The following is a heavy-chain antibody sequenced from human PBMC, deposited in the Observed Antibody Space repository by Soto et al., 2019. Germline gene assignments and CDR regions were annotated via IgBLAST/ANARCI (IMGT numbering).Heavy chain of an antibody. V-gene: IGHV4-4*02. CDR2: IYHSGST. CDR3: ARIVVVVAATHAFDI. Sequence: QVQLQESGPGLVKPSGTLSLTCAVSSGSISSSNWWSWVRQPPGKGLEWIGEIYHSGSTNYNPSLKSRVTISVDKSKNQFSLKLSSVTAADTAVYYCARIVVVVAATHAFDIWGQGTMVTVSS. J-gene: IGHJ3*02. D-gene: IGHD2-15*01. CDR1: SGSISSSNW.